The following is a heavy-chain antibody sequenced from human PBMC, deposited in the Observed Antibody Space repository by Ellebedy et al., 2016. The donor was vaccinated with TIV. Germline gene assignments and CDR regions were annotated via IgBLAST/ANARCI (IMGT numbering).Heavy chain of an antibody. CDR2: IKSNSDGGTT. V-gene: IGHV3-15*01. CDR1: GFIFSRAW. CDR3: ATLVRGGFGFFDY. D-gene: IGHD3-10*02. Sequence: GGSLRLXXAASGFIFSRAWMSWVRQSPGKRLEWVGRIKSNSDGGTTDFPAPVEGRFTISRDDSQNTLYLQMNALRTEDTAVYFCATLVRGGFGFFDYWGQGALVTVSS. J-gene: IGHJ4*02.